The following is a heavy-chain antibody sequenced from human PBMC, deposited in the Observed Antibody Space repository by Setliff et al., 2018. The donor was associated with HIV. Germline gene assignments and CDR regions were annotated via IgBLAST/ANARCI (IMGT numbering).Heavy chain of an antibody. CDR2: INPNSGGT. J-gene: IGHJ3*02. Sequence: ASVKVSCKASGYTFTGYYMHWVRQAPGQGLEWMGRINPNSGGTNYAQKFQGRVTMTRDTSISTAYMELSRLRSDDTAVYYCARGEGVLLWFGDPGHDAFDIWGQGTMVTVSS. CDR1: GYTFTGYY. V-gene: IGHV1-2*06. D-gene: IGHD3-10*01. CDR3: ARGEGVLLWFGDPGHDAFDI.